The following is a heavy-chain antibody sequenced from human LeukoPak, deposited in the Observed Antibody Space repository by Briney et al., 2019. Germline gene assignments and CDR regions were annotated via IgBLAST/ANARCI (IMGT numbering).Heavy chain of an antibody. Sequence: NASETLSLTCAVYGGSFSGYYWSWIRQPPGKGQEWIGEIDHSGSTNYNPSLKSRVTISVDTSKNQFSLKLSSVTAADTAVYYCARKWNRRGWYLDYWGQGTLVTVSS. V-gene: IGHV4-34*01. CDR3: ARKWNRRGWYLDY. D-gene: IGHD6-19*01. J-gene: IGHJ4*02. CDR1: GGSFSGYY. CDR2: IDHSGST.